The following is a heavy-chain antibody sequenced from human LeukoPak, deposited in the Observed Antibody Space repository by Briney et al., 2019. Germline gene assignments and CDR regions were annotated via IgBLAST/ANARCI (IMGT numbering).Heavy chain of an antibody. D-gene: IGHD2-2*01. CDR2: IQYDASKT. V-gene: IGHV3-30*02. J-gene: IGHJ4*02. CDR3: AKGRQQLLGDFDY. CDR1: GFTFSNYD. Sequence: GGSLKLSXAASGFTFSNYDVHWVRQAPGKGLEWLAFIQYDASKTHYADSVEGRFTISRDSSKSTLYLQMSSLRPEDTAVYYCAKGRQQLLGDFDYWGQGTLVTVSS.